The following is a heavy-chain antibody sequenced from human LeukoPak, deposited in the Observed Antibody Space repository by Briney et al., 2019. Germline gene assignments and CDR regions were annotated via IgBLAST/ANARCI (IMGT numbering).Heavy chain of an antibody. CDR2: ISSSSSTI. CDR3: AREDSSGYSYYFDY. Sequence: GGSLRLSCAASGFTFSSYSMNWVRQAPGKGLEWVSYISSSSSTIYYADSVKGRFTISRDNAKNSLYLQMNSLRAEDTAVYYCAREDSSGYSYYFDYWGQGTLVTVSS. CDR1: GFTFSSYS. J-gene: IGHJ4*02. D-gene: IGHD3-22*01. V-gene: IGHV3-48*04.